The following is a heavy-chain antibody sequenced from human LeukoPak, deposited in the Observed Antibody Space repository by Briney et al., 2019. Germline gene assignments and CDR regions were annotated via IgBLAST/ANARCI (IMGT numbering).Heavy chain of an antibody. CDR1: GYTFTSYY. J-gene: IGHJ4*02. CDR2: INPSGGST. D-gene: IGHD4-17*01. CDR3: ARVGPDYGDYGRVFAY. V-gene: IGHV1-46*01. Sequence: ASVKVSCKASGYTFTSYYMHWVRQAPGQGLEWMGIINPSGGSTSYAQKFQGRVTMTRDTSTSTVYMELSSLRSEGTAVYYCARVGPDYGDYGRVFAYWGQGTLVTVSS.